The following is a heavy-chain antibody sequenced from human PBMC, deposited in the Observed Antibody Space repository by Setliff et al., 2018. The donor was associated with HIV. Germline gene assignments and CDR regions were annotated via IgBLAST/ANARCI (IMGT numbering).Heavy chain of an antibody. J-gene: IGHJ4*02. CDR2: IHQSGTA. Sequence: TSETLSLTCAVSGVSVNNDDDYWGWIRQPPGKGLEWIAIIHQSGTAHKRPSLKSRVTISIDTSENLFSLKLSGVTAADTAVYYCARDDTVVRGHIDYWGQGTLVTAPQ. CDR3: ARDDTVVRGHIDY. CDR1: GVSVNNDDDY. V-gene: IGHV4-39*02. D-gene: IGHD3-10*01.